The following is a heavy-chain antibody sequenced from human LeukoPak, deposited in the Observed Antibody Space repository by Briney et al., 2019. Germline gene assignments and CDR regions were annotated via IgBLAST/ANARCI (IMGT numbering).Heavy chain of an antibody. V-gene: IGHV4-39*01. CDR3: GRVNWNDYYFDY. Sequence: SETLSLTCTVSGGSISSSSYCWGWIRQPPGKGLEWIASIYYRGSTSYNPSLKSRVTIFVDTSKNQFSLKLSSVTAADTAVYYCGRVNWNDYYFDYWGQGTLVTVSS. CDR2: IYYRGST. D-gene: IGHD1-1*01. J-gene: IGHJ4*02. CDR1: GGSISSSSYC.